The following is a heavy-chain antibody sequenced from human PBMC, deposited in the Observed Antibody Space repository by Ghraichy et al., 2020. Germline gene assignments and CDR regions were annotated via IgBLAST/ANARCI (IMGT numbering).Heavy chain of an antibody. J-gene: IGHJ3*02. CDR2: IKSKTDGGTT. CDR3: TTTLYDFWSGYGSDAFDI. V-gene: IGHV3-15*01. Sequence: GGSLRLSCAASGFTFSNAWMSWVRQAPGKGLEWVGRIKSKTDGGTTDYAAPVKGRFTISRDDSKNTLYLQMNSLKTEDTAVYYCTTTLYDFWSGYGSDAFDIWGQGTMVTVSS. CDR1: GFTFSNAW. D-gene: IGHD3-3*01.